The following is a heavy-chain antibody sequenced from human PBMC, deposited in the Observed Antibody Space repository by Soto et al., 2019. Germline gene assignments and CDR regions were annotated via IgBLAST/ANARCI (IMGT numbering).Heavy chain of an antibody. J-gene: IGHJ4*02. Sequence: QVQLQASGPGLVKPSQTLSLTCTVSGGSISSGDYYWSWIRQPPGKALEWIGYIYYSGSTYYNPSLNSRVTISVDTSKNQCSLKLSSVTAADTAVYYCARDRIVVLPAATFFDDWGQGTLVTVSS. V-gene: IGHV4-30-4*01. CDR2: IYYSGST. CDR1: GGSISSGDYY. D-gene: IGHD2-2*01. CDR3: ARDRIVVLPAATFFDD.